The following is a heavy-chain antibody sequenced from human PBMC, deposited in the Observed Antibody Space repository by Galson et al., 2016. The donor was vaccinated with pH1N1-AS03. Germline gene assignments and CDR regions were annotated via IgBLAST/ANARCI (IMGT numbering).Heavy chain of an antibody. J-gene: IGHJ5*02. Sequence: SETLSLTCTVSAGTVVTGLYYWSWIRQSPGKGLEWIGYLYYTGSTSYNPSLKSRVTISMDTSKNQFSLRLSSVTAADTAVYYCARQHFAVIGGFYFDPWGQGTLVTVSS. CDR2: LYYTGST. D-gene: IGHD3-3*02. V-gene: IGHV4-61*01. CDR1: AGTVVTGLYY. CDR3: ARQHFAVIGGFYFDP.